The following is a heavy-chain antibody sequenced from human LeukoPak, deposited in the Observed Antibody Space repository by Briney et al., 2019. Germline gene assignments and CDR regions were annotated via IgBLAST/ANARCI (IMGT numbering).Heavy chain of an antibody. V-gene: IGHV4-30-2*01. CDR2: IYHSGST. Sequence: PSETLSLTCTVSGGSISSGGSYWSWIRQHPGKGLEWIGYIYHSGSTYYNPSLKSRVTISVDRSKNQFSLKLSSVTAADTAVYYCARGITIFGVETGYYYYGMDVWGQGTTVTVSS. CDR3: ARGITIFGVETGYYYYGMDV. J-gene: IGHJ6*02. D-gene: IGHD3-3*01. CDR1: GGSISSGGSY.